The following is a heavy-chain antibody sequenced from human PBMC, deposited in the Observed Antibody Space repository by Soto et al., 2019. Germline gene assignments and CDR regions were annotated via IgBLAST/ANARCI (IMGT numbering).Heavy chain of an antibody. CDR1: GFTFSGYA. V-gene: IGHV3-23*01. CDR3: AIDLEVYCRSASCDGDAFDF. Sequence: EVQLLESGGGLVQPGGSLRLSCATSGFTFSGYAMSWVRQAPGKGLEWVSAISGSGGRTYYADSVKGRFTISRDNSMNRGYVQMHSLRAEDSEVYYCAIDLEVYCRSASCDGDAFDFWGQGTMVTVSS. CDR2: ISGSGGRT. J-gene: IGHJ3*01. D-gene: IGHD2-2*01.